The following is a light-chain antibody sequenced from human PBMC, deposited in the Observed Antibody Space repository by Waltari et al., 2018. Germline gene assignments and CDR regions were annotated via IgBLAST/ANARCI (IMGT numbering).Light chain of an antibody. J-gene: IGLJ3*02. V-gene: IGLV2-14*03. CDR3: CSYISSTITWV. Sequence: QSALTQPASVSGSPAQSITISCTGARGDVGASNYVCCYQQHPGKAPKLMIYYVTVRPSGVSNRFSGSKSGNTASLTISGLQAEDEADYYCCSYISSTITWVFGGGTKLTVL. CDR1: RGDVGASNY. CDR2: YVT.